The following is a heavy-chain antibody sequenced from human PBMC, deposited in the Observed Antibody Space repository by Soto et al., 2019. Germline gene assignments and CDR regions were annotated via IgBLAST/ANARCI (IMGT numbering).Heavy chain of an antibody. Sequence: ASVKVSCKASGYTFTGYYMHWVRQAPGQGLEWMGWINPNSGGTNYAQKFQGWVTMTRDTSISTAYMELSRLRSDDTAVYYCARSAINHPKGRGSGSYYNVGPYDYWGQGTLVTVCS. CDR3: ARSAINHPKGRGSGSYYNVGPYDY. CDR2: INPNSGGT. CDR1: GYTFTGYY. V-gene: IGHV1-2*04. D-gene: IGHD3-10*01. J-gene: IGHJ4*02.